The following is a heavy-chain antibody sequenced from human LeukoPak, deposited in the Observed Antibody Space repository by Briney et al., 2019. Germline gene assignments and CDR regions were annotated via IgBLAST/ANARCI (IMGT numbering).Heavy chain of an antibody. J-gene: IGHJ6*03. CDR2: IYPGDSDT. CDR1: GYSFTSYW. V-gene: IGHV5-51*01. D-gene: IGHD6-13*01. CDR3: ARHAGVKEPYSSSGGDYYYYMDV. Sequence: GESLKISCKGSGYSFTSYWIGWVRQMPGKGLEWMGIIYPGDSDTRYSPSFQGQVTISADKSISTAYLQWSSLKASDTAMYYCARHAGVKEPYSSSGGDYYYYMDVWGKGTTVTISS.